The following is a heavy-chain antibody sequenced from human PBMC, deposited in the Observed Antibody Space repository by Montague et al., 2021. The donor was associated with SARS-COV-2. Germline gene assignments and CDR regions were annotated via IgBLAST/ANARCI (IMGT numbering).Heavy chain of an antibody. V-gene: IGHV3-23*03. CDR3: FGESSAPYYFDY. CDR2: IYSAGSST. Sequence: SLRLSCAASGFTFSSYVMSWVRQPPGKGLEWVSLIYSAGSSTSYADSVKGRFTISRDNSKNTMYLQMNSLRAEDTAVYYCFGESSAPYYFDYWGQGTLVTVSS. CDR1: GFTFSSYV. D-gene: IGHD3-10*01. J-gene: IGHJ4*02.